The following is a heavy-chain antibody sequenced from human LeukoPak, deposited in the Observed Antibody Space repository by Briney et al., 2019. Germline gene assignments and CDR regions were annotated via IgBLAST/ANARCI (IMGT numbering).Heavy chain of an antibody. V-gene: IGHV1-46*01. J-gene: IGHJ5*02. CDR1: GYTFTSYY. CDR3: ARDSGNWFDP. CDR2: INPSGGST. Sequence: AASVKVSCKASGYTFTSYYMHWVRQAPGQGLEWMGIINPSGGSTSYAQKFQGRVTITADKSTSTAYMELSSLRSEDTAVYYCARDSGNWFDPWGQGTLVTVSS.